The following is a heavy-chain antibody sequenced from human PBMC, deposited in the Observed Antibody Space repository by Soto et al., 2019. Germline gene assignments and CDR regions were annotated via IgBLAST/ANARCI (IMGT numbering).Heavy chain of an antibody. Sequence: QVQLVQSGAEVKKPGSSVKVSCKASGGTFSSYAISWVRQAPGQGLEWMGGIIPIFGTANYAHKFQGRVTMTADESTSTAYMELSSLRSEDTAVYYCARGRDYGSGSYNDGMDVWGQGTTVTVSS. J-gene: IGHJ6*02. D-gene: IGHD3-10*01. CDR1: GGTFSSYA. V-gene: IGHV1-69*01. CDR3: ARGRDYGSGSYNDGMDV. CDR2: IIPIFGTA.